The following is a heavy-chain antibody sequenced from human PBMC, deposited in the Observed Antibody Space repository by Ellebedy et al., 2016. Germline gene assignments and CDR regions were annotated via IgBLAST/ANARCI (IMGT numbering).Heavy chain of an antibody. CDR3: ARDRRTYFGAGSYDY. CDR2: NHYSGGS. D-gene: IGHD3-10*01. Sequence: LRLXCTVSGVSIDSADFYWSWIRQSPGKGLEWIGYNHYSGGSYYNASLKSRASISVDTSSNKFSLQLTSVTAADTAVYYCARDRRTYFGAGSYDYWGQGALVTVSS. J-gene: IGHJ4*02. V-gene: IGHV4-30-4*01. CDR1: GVSIDSADFY.